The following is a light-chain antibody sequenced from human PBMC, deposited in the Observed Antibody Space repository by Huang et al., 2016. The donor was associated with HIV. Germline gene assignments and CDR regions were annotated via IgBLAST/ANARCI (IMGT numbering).Light chain of an antibody. CDR1: QSLLHSDGNTY. V-gene: IGKV2-30*02. J-gene: IGKJ4*01. CDR2: KVS. CDR3: MQGKHWPLT. Sequence: DVVMTQSPLSLPVTLGQPASISCRSSQSLLHSDGNTYLIWLQQRPGHSPRRLIYKVSNRDYGVPDRFSGSGSGADFTLRISRVEPEDVGVYYCMQGKHWPLTFGGGTKVEIK.